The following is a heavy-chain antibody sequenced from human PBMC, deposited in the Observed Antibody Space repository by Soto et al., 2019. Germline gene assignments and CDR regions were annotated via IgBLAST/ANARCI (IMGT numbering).Heavy chain of an antibody. J-gene: IGHJ6*02. V-gene: IGHV1-69*13. CDR1: GGAFSDYA. CDR3: ASNPVGATSYGMDV. D-gene: IGHD1-26*01. CDR2: IMPIFRAP. Sequence: SVKVSCKASGGAFSDYAFSWVRQAPGQGLEWLGGIMPIFRAPDYAQKFQGRVTITADESTSTAYMELSSLRSEDTAVYYCASNPVGATSYGMDVWGQGTTVTVSS.